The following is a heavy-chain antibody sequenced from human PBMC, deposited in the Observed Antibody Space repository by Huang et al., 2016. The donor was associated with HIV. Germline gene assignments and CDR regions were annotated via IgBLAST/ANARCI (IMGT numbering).Heavy chain of an antibody. CDR2: SIGSGSST. CDR1: IFTFSTSA. V-gene: IGHV3-23*01. CDR3: AKGSERSLTGPKYQYYFDY. Sequence: EVQLLESGGGLVQPGGSLRLSCAASIFTFSTSAMSWGRQAPGKGLEWVSGSIGSGSSTYYADSVKGLFTISRDNSRNTLYLQMKSLRVEDTAIYYCAKGSERSLTGPKYQYYFDYWGQGTLVTVSS. J-gene: IGHJ4*02. D-gene: IGHD3-3*01.